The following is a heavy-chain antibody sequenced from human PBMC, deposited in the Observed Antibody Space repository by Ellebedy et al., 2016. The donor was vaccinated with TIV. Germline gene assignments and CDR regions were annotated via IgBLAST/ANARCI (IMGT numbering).Heavy chain of an antibody. J-gene: IGHJ2*01. CDR2: TYPGDSDT. V-gene: IGHV5-51*01. Sequence: GESLKISCHVSGYIFTNYWIGWVRQRPGEGLEWMGITYPGDSDTRYSPSFQGQVTVSADKSINTAYLQWSSLKASDTAMYYCARHPNYWYFDLWGRGTLVTVSS. CDR1: GYIFTNYW. CDR3: ARHPNYWYFDL.